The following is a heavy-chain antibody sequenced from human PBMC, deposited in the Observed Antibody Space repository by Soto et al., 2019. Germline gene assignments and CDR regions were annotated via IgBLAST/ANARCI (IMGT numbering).Heavy chain of an antibody. Sequence: SVKVSCKASGGTFSSYAISWVRQAPGQRLEWMGGIIPIFGTANCAQKFQGRVTITADKSTSTAYMELSSLRSEDTAVYYCARAMIPAYYYDAKGPFFDYWGQGTLVTVSS. CDR3: ARAMIPAYYYDAKGPFFDY. CDR1: GGTFSSYA. V-gene: IGHV1-69*06. D-gene: IGHD3-22*01. CDR2: IIPIFGTA. J-gene: IGHJ4*02.